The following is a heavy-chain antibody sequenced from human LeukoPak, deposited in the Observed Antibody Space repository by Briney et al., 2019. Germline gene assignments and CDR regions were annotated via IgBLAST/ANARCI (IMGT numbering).Heavy chain of an antibody. CDR3: AREFNDSSGYLDY. CDR1: GGSISSYY. J-gene: IGHJ4*02. V-gene: IGHV4-59*01. D-gene: IGHD3-22*01. Sequence: PSETLSLTCTVSGGSISSYYWSWIRQPPGKGLEWIGYIYYSGSTNYNPSLKSRVTISVDTSKNQFSLKLSSVTAADTAVYYCAREFNDSSGYLDYWGQGTLVTVSS. CDR2: IYYSGST.